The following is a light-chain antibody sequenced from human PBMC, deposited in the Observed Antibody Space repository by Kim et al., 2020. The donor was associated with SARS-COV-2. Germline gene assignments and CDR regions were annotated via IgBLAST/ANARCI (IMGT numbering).Light chain of an antibody. CDR3: QTWDSSTGF. Sequence: SYELTQPPSVSVSPGQTATITCSGNKLGDKFVCWYQQKPGQSPVLVIYQDNKRPSGIPERISGSNSGNTATLTISGTQAMDEADYYCQTWDSSTGFFGGGTQLTVL. CDR2: QDN. V-gene: IGLV3-1*01. J-gene: IGLJ2*01. CDR1: KLGDKF.